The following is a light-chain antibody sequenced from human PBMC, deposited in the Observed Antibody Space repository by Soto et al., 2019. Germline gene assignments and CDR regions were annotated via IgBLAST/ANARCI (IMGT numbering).Light chain of an antibody. CDR2: AAS. Sequence: EIVMTQSPATLSVSPGERVTLSCRASQSVNDKVAWYQQRPGQAPRLLIYAASTRATGIPARFSGRGSGTELTPTISRLQSEAFGVYFFQQYNKWSLPTFGQGTKLEIQ. J-gene: IGKJ2*01. CDR1: QSVNDK. V-gene: IGKV3D-15*01. CDR3: QQYNKWSLPT.